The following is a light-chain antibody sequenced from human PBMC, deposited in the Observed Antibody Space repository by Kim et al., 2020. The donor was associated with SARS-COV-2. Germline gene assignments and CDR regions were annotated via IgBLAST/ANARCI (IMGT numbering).Light chain of an antibody. V-gene: IGLV2-14*02. J-gene: IGLJ1*01. CDR3: SSYTTSDTLV. CDR1: GRYFGFSAS. Sequence: STTSSCTPPGRYFGFSASVEWYQQRPSTAPNRWFCDVSKRPSGVSNRFSDSKSGNTASLTISGLQAEDQADYSGSSYTTSDTLVFGTGTKVTVL. CDR2: DVS.